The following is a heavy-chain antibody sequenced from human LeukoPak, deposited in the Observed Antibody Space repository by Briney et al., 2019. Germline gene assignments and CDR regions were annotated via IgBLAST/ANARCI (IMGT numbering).Heavy chain of an antibody. V-gene: IGHV4-34*01. CDR2: INHSGSP. CDR1: GGSFSGYY. Sequence: PSETLSLTCAVYGGSFSGYYWRWIRQPPGKWLEWIGEINHSGSPNYTPSLKNRVTISVDTSKNQFSLKLSSVTAADTAVYYCARTTYCSSTSCPLMDVWGKGTTVTVSS. J-gene: IGHJ6*03. CDR3: ARTTYCSSTSCPLMDV. D-gene: IGHD2-2*01.